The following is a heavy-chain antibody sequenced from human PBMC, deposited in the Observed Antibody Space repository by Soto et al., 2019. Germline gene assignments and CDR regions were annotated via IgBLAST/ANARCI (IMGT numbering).Heavy chain of an antibody. Sequence: QVQLQESGPGLVKPSQTLSLTCTVSGGSISSGVYYWSWIRQHPGKGREWIGYIYYSGSTYYNPSLKSRVTRSVDTSKSQFSLKLSSVTAADTAVYYCAGIDSGSHGGTLRYWGQGTLVTVSS. CDR3: AGIDSGSHGGTLRY. V-gene: IGHV4-31*03. D-gene: IGHD1-26*01. J-gene: IGHJ4*02. CDR2: IYYSGST. CDR1: GGSISSGVYY.